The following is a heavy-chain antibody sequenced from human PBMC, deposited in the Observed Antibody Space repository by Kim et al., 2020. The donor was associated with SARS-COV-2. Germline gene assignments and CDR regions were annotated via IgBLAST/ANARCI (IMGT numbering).Heavy chain of an antibody. D-gene: IGHD3-16*01. V-gene: IGHV4-39*01. CDR2: VDYSGSN. J-gene: IGHJ6*02. Sequence: SETLSLTCTVSGGSISSSSYYWGWIRQPPGKGLEWIGSVDYSGSNSYNPSLKSRITIFVDMSKNQFSLKVTSVSAADTAVYYCARHWGPYYYYGMDVWGQGTTGTVFS. CDR3: ARHWGPYYYYGMDV. CDR1: GGSISSSSYY.